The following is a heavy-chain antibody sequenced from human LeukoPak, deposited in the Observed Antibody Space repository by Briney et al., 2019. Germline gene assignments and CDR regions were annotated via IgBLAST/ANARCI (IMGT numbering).Heavy chain of an antibody. J-gene: IGHJ5*02. Sequence: GGSLRLSCAASGFTFSSYNMHWVRQAPGKGLEWVAIISNDGTNKYYADSVKGRFTISRDNSKNMLYLQMNSLRAEDTAVYYCAKGRSIFGVVITWGQGTLVTVSS. D-gene: IGHD3-3*01. CDR2: ISNDGTNK. CDR3: AKGRSIFGVVIT. CDR1: GFTFSSYN. V-gene: IGHV3-30*18.